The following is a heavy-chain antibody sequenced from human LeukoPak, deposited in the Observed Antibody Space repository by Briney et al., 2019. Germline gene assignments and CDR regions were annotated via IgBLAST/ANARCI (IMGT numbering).Heavy chain of an antibody. CDR3: ARGAYYYYDSSGTHYMDV. CDR1: GFTFSSYS. V-gene: IGHV3-21*01. J-gene: IGHJ6*03. D-gene: IGHD3-22*01. CDR2: ISSSSSYI. Sequence: PGGSLRLSCAASGFTFSSYSMNWVRQAPGKGLEWVSSISSSSSYIYYADSVKGRFTISRDNAKNSLYLQMNSLRAEDTAVYYCARGAYYYYDSSGTHYMDVWGKGTTVTVSS.